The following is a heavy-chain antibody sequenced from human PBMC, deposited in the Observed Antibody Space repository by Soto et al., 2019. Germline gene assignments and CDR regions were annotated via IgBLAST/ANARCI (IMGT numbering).Heavy chain of an antibody. CDR3: SADRPDIGVGWWV. CDR1: GSGFISSG. D-gene: IGHD2-15*01. Sequence: SVKVSCKASGSGFISSGIQWVRQAHGQRLEWIGWIVVASGQTNYAQNFRGRVAITRDTSTATAYIELTGLTSEDTAVYFCSADRPDIGVGWWVWGQGTAVTVSS. V-gene: IGHV1-58*02. J-gene: IGHJ6*02. CDR2: IVVASGQT.